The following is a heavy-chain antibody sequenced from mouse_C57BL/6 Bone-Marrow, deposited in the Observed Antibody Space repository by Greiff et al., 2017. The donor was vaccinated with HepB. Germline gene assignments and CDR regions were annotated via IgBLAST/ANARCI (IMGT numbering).Heavy chain of an antibody. CDR2: IWRGGST. Sequence: QVHVKQSGPGLVQPSQSLSITCTVSGFSLTSYGVHWVRQSPGKGLEWLGVIWRGGSTDYNAAFMSRLSITKDNSKSQVFFKMNSLLADDTAIYYCAIYGNYFFYAMDYWGQGTSVTVSS. J-gene: IGHJ4*01. CDR1: GFSLTSYG. CDR3: AIYGNYFFYAMDY. V-gene: IGHV2-5*01. D-gene: IGHD2-1*01.